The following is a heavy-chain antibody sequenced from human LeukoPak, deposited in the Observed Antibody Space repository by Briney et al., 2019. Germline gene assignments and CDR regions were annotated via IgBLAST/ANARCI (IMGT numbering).Heavy chain of an antibody. CDR1: GYTLTELS. V-gene: IGHV1-24*01. D-gene: IGHD3-9*01. Sequence: GASVKVSCKVSGYTLTELSMHWVRQAPGKGLEWMGGFDPEDGETIYAQKFQGRVTMTEDTSTDTAYMELSSLRSEDTAVYYCATDPPYYDILTGYYGPNWFDPWGQGTPVTVSS. CDR2: FDPEDGET. CDR3: ATDPPYYDILTGYYGPNWFDP. J-gene: IGHJ5*02.